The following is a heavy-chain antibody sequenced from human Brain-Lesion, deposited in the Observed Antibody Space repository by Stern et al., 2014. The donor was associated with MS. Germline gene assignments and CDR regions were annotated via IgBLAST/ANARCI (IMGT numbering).Heavy chain of an antibody. J-gene: IGHJ4*02. CDR2: ISYDGGDT. D-gene: IGHD6-6*01. CDR3: AKDRQLRTYFFDY. V-gene: IGHV3-30*18. CDR1: GFTFRTFG. Sequence: QVQLGQSGGGVVYPGRPLRLSCAASGFTFRTFGMHWVRQAPGKGLEWVAFISYDGGDTYYADSVKGRFTISRDNSKNTLYLQMNSLRVEDTAVYHCAKDRQLRTYFFDYWGQGSLVTVSS.